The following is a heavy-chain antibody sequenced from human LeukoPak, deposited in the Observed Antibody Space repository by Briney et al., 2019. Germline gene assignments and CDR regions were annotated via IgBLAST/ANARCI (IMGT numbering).Heavy chain of an antibody. Sequence: GGSLRLSCAASGFTFSSYSMNWVRQAPGKGLEWVSSISSSSSYIYYADSVKGRFTISRDNAKNSLYLQMNSLRAEDTALYYCARVGYCSSTSCYSVALYYMDVWGKGTTVTVSS. CDR1: GFTFSSYS. D-gene: IGHD2-2*01. J-gene: IGHJ6*03. V-gene: IGHV3-21*04. CDR2: ISSSSSYI. CDR3: ARVGYCSSTSCYSVALYYMDV.